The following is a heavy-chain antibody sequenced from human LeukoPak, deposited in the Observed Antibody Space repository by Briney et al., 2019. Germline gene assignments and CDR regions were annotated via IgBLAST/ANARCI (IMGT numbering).Heavy chain of an antibody. V-gene: IGHV1-2*06. Sequence: ASVTVSCKASGYTFTGYYMRWVRQAPGQGLEWMGRINPNSGGTNYAQKFQGRVTMTRDTSISTAYMELSRLRSDDTAVYYCARVLGGNTGDYWGQGTLVTVSS. CDR3: ARVLGGNTGDY. CDR1: GYTFTGYY. CDR2: INPNSGGT. D-gene: IGHD4-23*01. J-gene: IGHJ4*02.